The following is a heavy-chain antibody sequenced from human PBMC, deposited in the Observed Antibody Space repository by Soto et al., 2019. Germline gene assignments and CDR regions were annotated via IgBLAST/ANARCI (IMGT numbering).Heavy chain of an antibody. CDR3: ARAGDYEFWSGYYGPPDYYYGMDV. Sequence: GASVKVSCKASGYTFTSYGISWVRQAPGQGLEWMGWISAYNGNTNYAQKLQGRVTMTTDTSTSTAYMELRSLRSDDTAVYYCARAGDYEFWSGYYGPPDYYYGMDVWGQGTTVTVSS. CDR1: GYTFTSYG. CDR2: ISAYNGNT. V-gene: IGHV1-18*01. D-gene: IGHD3-3*01. J-gene: IGHJ6*02.